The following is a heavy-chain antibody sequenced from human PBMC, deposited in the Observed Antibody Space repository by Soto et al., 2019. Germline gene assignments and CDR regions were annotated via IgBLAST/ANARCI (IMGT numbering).Heavy chain of an antibody. CDR2: IIPILGIG. V-gene: IGHV1-69*08. Sequence: QVQLVQSGAEVKKPGSSVKVSCKASGGTFSSYTISWVRQAPGQGLEWMGRIIPILGIGNYAQKFEGRVKITADKSAGTAYMELRSLRAEDMAVYYCARDQRIAAGASGMDVWGQGTTVTVSS. J-gene: IGHJ6*02. CDR3: ARDQRIAAGASGMDV. D-gene: IGHD6-13*01. CDR1: GGTFSSYT.